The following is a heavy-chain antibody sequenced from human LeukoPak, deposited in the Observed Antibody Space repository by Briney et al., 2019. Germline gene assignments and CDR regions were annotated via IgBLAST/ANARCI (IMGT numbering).Heavy chain of an antibody. CDR2: IYPGDSDT. J-gene: IGHJ4*02. Sequence: GESLKISCQCSGYSFTNYWIGWVRRMPGKGLEWMGIIYPGDSDTIYSPSFQGQVTISADKSISTAYLQWSNLQASDSAMYYCARRFRYFGSGGFSDYWGQGTLVTVSS. D-gene: IGHD3-10*01. CDR1: GYSFTNYW. V-gene: IGHV5-51*01. CDR3: ARRFRYFGSGGFSDY.